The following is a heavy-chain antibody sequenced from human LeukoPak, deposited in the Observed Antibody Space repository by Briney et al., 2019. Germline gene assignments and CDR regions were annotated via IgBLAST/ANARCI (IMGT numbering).Heavy chain of an antibody. CDR3: ARWMYGSGNPDDAFDI. CDR1: GYTFTSYY. Sequence: GASVKVSCKASGYTFTSYYMHWVRLAPGQGLEWMGIINPSGGSTSYAQKFQGRVTMTRDTSTSTIYMELSSLRSEDTAVYYCARWMYGSGNPDDAFDIWGQGTMVTVSS. V-gene: IGHV1-46*01. D-gene: IGHD3-10*01. CDR2: INPSGGST. J-gene: IGHJ3*02.